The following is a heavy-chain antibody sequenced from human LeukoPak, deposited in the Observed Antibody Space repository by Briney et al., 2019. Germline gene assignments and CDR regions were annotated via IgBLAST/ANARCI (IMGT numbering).Heavy chain of an antibody. Sequence: SQTLSLTCTVSGGSISSGGYYWSWIRQPPGKGLEWIGYIYYSGSTYYNPSLKSRVTISVDTSKNQFSLKLSSVTAADTAVYYCARAPDILSGYHWFDPWGQGTLVTVSS. CDR1: GGSISSGGYY. D-gene: IGHD3-9*01. CDR2: IYYSGST. V-gene: IGHV4-31*03. J-gene: IGHJ5*02. CDR3: ARAPDILSGYHWFDP.